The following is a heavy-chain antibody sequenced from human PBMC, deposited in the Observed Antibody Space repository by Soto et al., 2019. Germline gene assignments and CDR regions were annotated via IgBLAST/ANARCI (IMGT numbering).Heavy chain of an antibody. Sequence: SETLSLTCTVSGGSISSGDYYWSWIRQPPGKGLEWIGYIYYSGSTYYNPSLKSRVTISVDTSKNQFSLKLSSVTAADTAVYYCAREPLVATTYYGMDVWGQGTTVTVSS. D-gene: IGHD5-12*01. CDR2: IYYSGST. J-gene: IGHJ6*02. V-gene: IGHV4-30-4*01. CDR3: AREPLVATTYYGMDV. CDR1: GGSISSGDYY.